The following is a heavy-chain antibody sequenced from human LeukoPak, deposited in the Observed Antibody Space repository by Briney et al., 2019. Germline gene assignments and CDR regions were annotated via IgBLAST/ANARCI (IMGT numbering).Heavy chain of an antibody. V-gene: IGHV3-30*02. CDR1: GFTFSSYG. D-gene: IGHD5-12*01. Sequence: GGSLRLPCAASGFTFSSYGMHWVRQAPGKGLEWVAFIRYDGSNKYYADSVKGRFTISRDNSKNTLYLQMNSLRAEDTAVYYCAKAPEGYSGYDWVDYWGQGTLVTVSS. CDR2: IRYDGSNK. J-gene: IGHJ4*02. CDR3: AKAPEGYSGYDWVDY.